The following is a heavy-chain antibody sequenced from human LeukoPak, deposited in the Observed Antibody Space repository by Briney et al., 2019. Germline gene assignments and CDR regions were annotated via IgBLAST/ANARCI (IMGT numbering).Heavy chain of an antibody. CDR1: GCSISSSSYY. Sequence: SETLSLTCTVSGCSISSSSYYWGWIPQPPGKGLEWNGTIYYSGKTYYNPSLKSRVTISVDTSKNQFSVKLSSVTAADTAVYYCAREQYSRSSGYYYYYMDVWGKGTTVTVSS. J-gene: IGHJ6*03. V-gene: IGHV4-39*07. D-gene: IGHD6-6*01. CDR3: AREQYSRSSGYYYYYMDV. CDR2: IYYSGKT.